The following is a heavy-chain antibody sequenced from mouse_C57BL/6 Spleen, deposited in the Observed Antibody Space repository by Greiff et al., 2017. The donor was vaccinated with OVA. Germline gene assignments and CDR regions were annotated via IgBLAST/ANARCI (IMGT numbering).Heavy chain of an antibody. J-gene: IGHJ2*01. CDR2: IDPSDSYP. CDR3: ARKAYYGSVDY. CDR1: GYTFTSYW. Sequence: QVQLQQPGAELVMPGASVKLSCKASGYTFTSYWMHWVKQRPGQGLEWIGEIDPSDSYPNYNQKFKGKSTLTLDNSSSTAYLQLSSLTSEDSAVYYCARKAYYGSVDYWGQGTTLTVSS. V-gene: IGHV1-69*01. D-gene: IGHD1-1*01.